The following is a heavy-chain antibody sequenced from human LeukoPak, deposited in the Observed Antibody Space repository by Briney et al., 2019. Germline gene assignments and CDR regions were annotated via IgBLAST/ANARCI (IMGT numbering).Heavy chain of an antibody. J-gene: IGHJ4*02. CDR3: ARGSGYDILTGCEFDY. Sequence: GASVKVSCKASGYTFTSYYMHWVRQAPGQGLEWMGIINPSGGSTSYAQKFQGRVTMTRDTSTSTAHMELSSLRSEDTAVYYCARGSGYDILTGCEFDYWGQGTLVTVSS. CDR1: GYTFTSYY. CDR2: INPSGGST. V-gene: IGHV1-46*03. D-gene: IGHD3-9*01.